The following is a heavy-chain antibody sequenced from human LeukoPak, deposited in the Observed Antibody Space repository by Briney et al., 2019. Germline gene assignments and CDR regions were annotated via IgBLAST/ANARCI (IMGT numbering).Heavy chain of an antibody. CDR3: ASPYSSGLEGYSHH. CDR1: GYSFTSYW. Sequence: GESLKISCQGSGYSFTSYWIGWVRPIPGKGLEWIGIIYPGESDNRHRPSFQAQATISADKPISTASLQWIGLNASNSAMYYCASPYSSGLEGYSHHWGKGTLVTVSS. V-gene: IGHV5-51*04. CDR2: IYPGESDN. J-gene: IGHJ1*01. D-gene: IGHD6-19*01.